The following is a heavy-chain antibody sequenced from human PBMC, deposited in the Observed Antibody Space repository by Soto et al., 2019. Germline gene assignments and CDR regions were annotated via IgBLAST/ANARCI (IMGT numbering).Heavy chain of an antibody. D-gene: IGHD3-16*01. CDR2: VYFSGST. CDR3: ARIQVDTYMIHWSDP. J-gene: IGHJ5*02. Sequence: PSETLSLTCTVSGDSVSSGDYYWSWIRQPPGKGLEWIGHVYFSGSTNYIPSLKSRLTMSVDTAKNQFSLKLNSVTAADTAVYYCARIQVDTYMIHWSDPWGQGTQVTGSS. CDR1: GDSVSSGDYY. V-gene: IGHV4-61*08.